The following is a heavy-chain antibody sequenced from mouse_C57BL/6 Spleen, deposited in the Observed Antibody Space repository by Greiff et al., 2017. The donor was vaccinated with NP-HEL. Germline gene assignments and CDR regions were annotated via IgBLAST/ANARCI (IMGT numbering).Heavy chain of an antibody. CDR3: ARGGMVTTSWFAY. CDR1: GYTFTSYW. D-gene: IGHD2-2*01. CDR2: IYPGSGST. V-gene: IGHV1-55*01. J-gene: IGHJ3*01. Sequence: QVQLKQPGAELVKPGASVKMSCKASGYTFTSYWITWVKQRPGQGLEWIGDIYPGSGSTNYNEKFKSKATLTVDTSSSTAYMQLSSLTSEDSAVYYCARGGMVTTSWFAYWGQGTLVTVSA.